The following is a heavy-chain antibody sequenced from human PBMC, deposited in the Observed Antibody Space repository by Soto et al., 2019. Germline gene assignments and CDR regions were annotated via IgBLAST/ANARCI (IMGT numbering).Heavy chain of an antibody. V-gene: IGHV3-23*01. D-gene: IGHD3-3*01. CDR1: GFTFSNYV. CDR3: AKAFLSSPSFDY. J-gene: IGHJ4*02. CDR2: ISGTGGST. Sequence: GGSLRLSCAASGFTFSNYVLSWVRQAPGKGLEWVSAISGTGGSTYYADSVKGRFTISRDNSKNTLYVQMNSLRAEDTAVYYCAKAFLSSPSFDYWGQGTLVTVSS.